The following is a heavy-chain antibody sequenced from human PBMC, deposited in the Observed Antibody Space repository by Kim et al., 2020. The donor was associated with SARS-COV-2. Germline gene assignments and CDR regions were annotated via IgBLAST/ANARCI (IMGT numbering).Heavy chain of an antibody. V-gene: IGHV4-31*02. D-gene: IGHD3-16*01. Sequence: SNPPLKSRVTISVDTSKNKFSLRLSSVTAADTAVYYCARVMITFGGVIRDWGQGTLVTVSS. CDR3: ARVMITFGGVIRD. J-gene: IGHJ4*02.